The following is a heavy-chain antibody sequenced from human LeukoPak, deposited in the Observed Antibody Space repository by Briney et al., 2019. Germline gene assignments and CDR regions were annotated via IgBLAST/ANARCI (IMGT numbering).Heavy chain of an antibody. CDR1: SGSFSGHY. D-gene: IGHD4-17*01. J-gene: IGHJ3*02. CDR3: ARVDYGEYAFDI. V-gene: IGHV4-34*09. Sequence: PSVTLSLTCAVYSGSFSGHYWSWIRQHPGKGLEWIGYIYHSGSTYYNPSLKSRVTISIDTSKSQFSLKLSSVTAADTAVYYCARVDYGEYAFDIWGQGTMVTISS. CDR2: IYHSGST.